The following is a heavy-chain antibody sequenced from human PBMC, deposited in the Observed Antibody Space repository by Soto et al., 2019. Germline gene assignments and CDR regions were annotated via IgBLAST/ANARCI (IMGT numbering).Heavy chain of an antibody. CDR1: GYSFTNYW. CDR2: IYPSDSDT. D-gene: IGHD4-17*01. Sequence: GESLKISCKGSGYSFTNYWIAWVRQMPGKGLEYMGIIYPSDSDTRYSPSFQGQVTISADKSISTAYLQWSSLKASDTAIYYGARHGFYGDYSSNYFDPWGQGTLVTVSS. CDR3: ARHGFYGDYSSNYFDP. V-gene: IGHV5-51*01. J-gene: IGHJ5*02.